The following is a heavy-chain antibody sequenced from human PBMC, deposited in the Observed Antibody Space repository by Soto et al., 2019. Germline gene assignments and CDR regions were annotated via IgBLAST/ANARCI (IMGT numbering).Heavy chain of an antibody. CDR2: ITASNGNT. CDR3: ARGNSYGSFGYFDL. J-gene: IGHJ2*01. V-gene: IGHV1-18*04. CDR1: GFSFSTYG. D-gene: IGHD5-18*01. Sequence: QLQLVQSGAEVKTPGASVRVSCKAAGFSFSTYGITWVRQAPGQGLEWMGWITASNGNTRDGQNLQGRLTLTTDTSTNKGYMNLWRLSSDDTAMYYGARGNSYGSFGYFDLWGRGTLITGSS.